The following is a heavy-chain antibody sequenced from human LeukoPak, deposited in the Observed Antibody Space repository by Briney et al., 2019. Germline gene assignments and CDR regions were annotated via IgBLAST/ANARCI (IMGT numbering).Heavy chain of an antibody. D-gene: IGHD3-22*01. CDR2: IFYSGST. Sequence: SETLSLTCTVSGGSVSSGSYYWSWIRQPPGKGLEWIGFIFYSGSTKYNPSLKSRVTISVDTSKNQFSLKLSSVTAADTAVYYCARVKVVVITFWFDPWGQGTLVTVSS. CDR3: ARVKVVVITFWFDP. V-gene: IGHV4-61*01. J-gene: IGHJ5*02. CDR1: GGSVSSGSYY.